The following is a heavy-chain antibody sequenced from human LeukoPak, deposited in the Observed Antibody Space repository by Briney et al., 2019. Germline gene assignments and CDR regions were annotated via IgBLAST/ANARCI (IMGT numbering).Heavy chain of an antibody. CDR1: GFTFTSYW. Sequence: GGSLRLSCAASGFTFTSYWMHWVRQAPGKGLVWVANIKQDGSEKYYVDSVKGRFTISRDNAKNSLYLQMNSLRAEDTAVYYCARDSWQTRGLLRFLEWPIDYWGQGTLVTVSS. D-gene: IGHD3-3*01. CDR3: ARDSWQTRGLLRFLEWPIDY. J-gene: IGHJ4*02. V-gene: IGHV3-7*01. CDR2: IKQDGSEK.